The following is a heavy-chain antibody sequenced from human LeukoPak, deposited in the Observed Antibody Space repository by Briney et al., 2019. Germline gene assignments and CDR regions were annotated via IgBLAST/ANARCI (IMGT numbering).Heavy chain of an antibody. CDR3: ARSPIRITMIVVVIKGPDTFDY. CDR1: GGSFSGYY. D-gene: IGHD3-22*01. V-gene: IGHV4-34*01. Sequence: SETLSLTCAVHGGSFSGYYWSWIRQPPGKGLEWIGEINHSGSTNYNPSLKGRVTISVDTSKNQFSLKLSSVTAADTAVYYCARSPIRITMIVVVIKGPDTFDYWGQGTLVTVSS. J-gene: IGHJ4*02. CDR2: INHSGST.